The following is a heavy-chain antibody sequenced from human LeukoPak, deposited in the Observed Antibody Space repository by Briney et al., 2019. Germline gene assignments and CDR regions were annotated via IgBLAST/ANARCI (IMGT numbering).Heavy chain of an antibody. D-gene: IGHD3-22*01. CDR1: GFTVSSNY. CDR3: AKEPTMIVVYFDY. Sequence: PGGSLRLSCAASGFTVSSNYMSWVRQAPGKGLEWVSAISGSGGGTYYADSVKGRFTISRDNSKNTLYLQMNSLRAEDTAVYYCAKEPTMIVVYFDYWGQGTLVTVSS. V-gene: IGHV3-23*01. CDR2: ISGSGGGT. J-gene: IGHJ4*02.